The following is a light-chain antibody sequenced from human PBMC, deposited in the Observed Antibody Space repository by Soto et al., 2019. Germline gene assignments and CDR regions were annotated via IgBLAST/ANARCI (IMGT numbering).Light chain of an antibody. J-gene: IGLJ1*01. CDR1: SGDIGSYNR. Sequence: QSALTQPASVSGSPGQSITISCTGTSGDIGSYNRVSWYQQLPGKAPKLIIYEVTDRPSGVSNRFSGSKSGNTASLTISGLQAEDEAEYYCSSYTNINTRACVFGTGTKVT. V-gene: IGLV2-14*01. CDR3: SSYTNINTRACV. CDR2: EVT.